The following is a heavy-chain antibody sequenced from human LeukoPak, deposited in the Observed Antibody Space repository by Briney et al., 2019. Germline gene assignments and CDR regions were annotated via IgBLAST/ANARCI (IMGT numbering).Heavy chain of an antibody. CDR1: GGSFRGYY. CDR3: ARGSGRLQYYYYYYMDV. CDR2: INHSGST. D-gene: IGHD4-11*01. V-gene: IGHV4-34*01. Sequence: PSETLSLTCAVYGGSFRGYYWSWIRQPPGKGLEWIGEINHSGSTNYNPSLKSRVTISVDTSKNQFSLKLSSVTAADTAVYYCARGSGRLQYYYYYYMDVWGKGTTVTVSS. J-gene: IGHJ6*03.